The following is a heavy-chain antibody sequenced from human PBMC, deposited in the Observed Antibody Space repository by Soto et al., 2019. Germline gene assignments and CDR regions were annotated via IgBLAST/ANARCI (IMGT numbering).Heavy chain of an antibody. CDR2: ISGSGGST. D-gene: IGHD3-22*01. Sequence: GGSLRLSCAASGFTFSSYAMSWVRQAPGKGLEWVSAISGSGGSTYYADSVKGRFTISRDNSKNTLYLQMNSLGAEDTAVYYCAKNLAYYDSSGYYWYFDYWGQGTLVTVSS. J-gene: IGHJ4*02. V-gene: IGHV3-23*01. CDR1: GFTFSSYA. CDR3: AKNLAYYDSSGYYWYFDY.